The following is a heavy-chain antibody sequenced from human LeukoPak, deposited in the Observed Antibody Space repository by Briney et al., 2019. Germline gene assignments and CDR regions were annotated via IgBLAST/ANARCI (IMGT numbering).Heavy chain of an antibody. CDR2: IYSSGST. D-gene: IGHD3-22*01. V-gene: IGHV3-53*01. CDR1: GFNVSNNY. J-gene: IGHJ4*02. CDR3: AEPEGGYYDIRPD. Sequence: GGSLRLSCAASGFNVSNNYMTWVRQAPGKGLEWVSLIYSSGSTYYADSVKGRFTISRDNSKNTLYLQMNSLRAEDTAVYYCAEPEGGYYDIRPDWGQGTLVTVSS.